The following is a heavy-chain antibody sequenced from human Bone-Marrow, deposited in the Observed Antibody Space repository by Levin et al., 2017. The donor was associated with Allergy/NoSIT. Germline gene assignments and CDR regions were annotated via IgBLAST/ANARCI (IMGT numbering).Heavy chain of an antibody. Sequence: GGSLRLSCSASGFNFDEFAMHWVRQAPGKGLEWVSGINWNSDITGYADSVKGRFTISRDNAKNSLYLQMNSLRADDTAFYYCAKDRTRGASSHFDFWGLGTLVTVSS. CDR1: GFNFDEFA. V-gene: IGHV3-9*01. CDR3: AKDRTRGASSHFDF. CDR2: INWNSDIT. D-gene: IGHD2-2*01. J-gene: IGHJ4*02.